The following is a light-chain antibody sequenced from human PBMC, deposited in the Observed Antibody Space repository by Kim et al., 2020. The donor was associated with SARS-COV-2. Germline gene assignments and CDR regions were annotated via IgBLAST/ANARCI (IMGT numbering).Light chain of an antibody. CDR1: RSINTW. CDR3: QQYHSYPMS. J-gene: IGKJ4*01. Sequence: ASVGDRVIITCRVSRSINTWLAWYQQKPGKAPNLLIYKVSNLESGVPPRFSGSGYDAQFTLTITSLQPEDFGTYYCQQYHSYPMSFGGGTKVDIK. CDR2: KVS. V-gene: IGKV1-5*03.